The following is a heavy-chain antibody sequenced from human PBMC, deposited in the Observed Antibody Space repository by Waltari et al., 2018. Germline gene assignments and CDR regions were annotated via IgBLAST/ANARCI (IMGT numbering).Heavy chain of an antibody. J-gene: IGHJ4*02. CDR3: ARSSSTEFDS. D-gene: IGHD2-2*01. CDR2: RRQDGSEK. V-gene: IGHV3-7*01. Sequence: ETHLVESGGGLVQPGGSLRLSCAASGFTFSSYWMTWVRQAPGKGLEWVANRRQDGSEKYYVDSVKDRFTISRDNSKNSLYLQMNSLKADDTAVYYCARSSSTEFDSWGQGTLVTVSS. CDR1: GFTFSSYW.